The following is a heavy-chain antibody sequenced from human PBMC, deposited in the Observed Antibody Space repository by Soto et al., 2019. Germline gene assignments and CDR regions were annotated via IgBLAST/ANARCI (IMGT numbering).Heavy chain of an antibody. V-gene: IGHV4-59*01. Sequence: SETLSLTCTVSGGSISSYYWSWIRQPPGKGLEWIGYIYYSGSTNYNPSLKSRVTISVDTSKNQFSLKLSSVTAADTAVYYCARDSPHHYYYYMDVWGKGTTVTVSS. CDR2: IYYSGST. CDR3: ARDSPHHYYYYMDV. J-gene: IGHJ6*03. CDR1: GGSISSYY.